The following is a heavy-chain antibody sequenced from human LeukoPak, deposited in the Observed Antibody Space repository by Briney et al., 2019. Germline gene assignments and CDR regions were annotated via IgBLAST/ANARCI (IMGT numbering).Heavy chain of an antibody. Sequence: GGSLRLSCAVSGFIVSSNYMTWVRQAPGKGLEWVSIIYSVGSTYYADSVRGRFTISRDISKNTLSLQMNNLRAEDTAVYYCARGGYRFGYAAYWGQGSLVTVSS. CDR2: IYSVGST. CDR1: GFIVSSNY. D-gene: IGHD5-18*01. V-gene: IGHV3-53*01. J-gene: IGHJ4*02. CDR3: ARGGYRFGYAAY.